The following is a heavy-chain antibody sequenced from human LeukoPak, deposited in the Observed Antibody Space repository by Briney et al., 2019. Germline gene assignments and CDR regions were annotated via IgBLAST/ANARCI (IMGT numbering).Heavy chain of an antibody. J-gene: IGHJ4*02. CDR1: GFTFGTYA. CDR3: ARDRAWNYFDY. CDR2: ISGGGGST. D-gene: IGHD3-3*01. V-gene: IGHV3-23*01. Sequence: PGGSLRLSCAASGFTFGTYAMSWVRQAPGKGLEWVSVISGGGGSTYYADSVKGRFTISRDNSKNTLYLQMDSLRAEDTAVYYCARDRAWNYFDYWGQGTLVTVSS.